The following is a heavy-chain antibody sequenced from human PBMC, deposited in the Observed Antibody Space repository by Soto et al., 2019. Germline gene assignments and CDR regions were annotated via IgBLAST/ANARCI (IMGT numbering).Heavy chain of an antibody. D-gene: IGHD5-12*01. V-gene: IGHV4-59*01. Sequence: PSDTLSLTCTVSGGSISSYYWSWIRQPPGKGLEWIGYIYYSGSTNYNPSLKSRVTISVDTSKNQFSLKLSSVTAADTAAYYCARAPPPRGYSGYAGSWFDPWGQGTLVTVSS. CDR2: IYYSGST. CDR3: ARAPPPRGYSGYAGSWFDP. J-gene: IGHJ5*02. CDR1: GGSISSYY.